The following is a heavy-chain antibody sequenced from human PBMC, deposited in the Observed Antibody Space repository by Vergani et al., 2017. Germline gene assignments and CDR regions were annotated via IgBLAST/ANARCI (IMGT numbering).Heavy chain of an antibody. J-gene: IGHJ5*02. V-gene: IGHV4-61*02. D-gene: IGHD3-10*01. CDR3: VSDSWRSDLRGVYWFDT. Sequence: QVQLQESGPGLVKPSQTLSLTCTVSGASITSGSFYWSWIRQPAGKGLEWIGRIHASGTKNYNPSLRSRVTLSVDTSKNKLSLKMISMTAADTSVYYCVSDSWRSDLRGVYWFDTWGQGTLVSVSS. CDR1: GASITSGSFY. CDR2: IHASGTK.